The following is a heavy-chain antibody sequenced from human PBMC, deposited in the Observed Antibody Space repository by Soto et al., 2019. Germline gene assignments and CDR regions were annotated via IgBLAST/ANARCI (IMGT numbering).Heavy chain of an antibody. V-gene: IGHV1-8*01. CDR3: AREKGSSGFDP. CDR2: MNPNSGNT. Sequence: QVQLVQSGAEVKKPGASVKVSCKASGYTFTSYYINWVRQATGQGLEWMGWMNPNSGNTGNSQKFQGRVTRTRKPSVSTAYMELSSLRSEDTDVYYCAREKGSSGFDPWGQGTLVTVSS. J-gene: IGHJ5*02. D-gene: IGHD6-6*01. CDR1: GYTFTSYY.